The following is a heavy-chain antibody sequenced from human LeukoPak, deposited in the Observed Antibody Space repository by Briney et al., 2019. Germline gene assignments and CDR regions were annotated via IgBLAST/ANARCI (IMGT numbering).Heavy chain of an antibody. Sequence: SSGTLSLTCTVSGGSISSSSYYWGWIRQPPGKGLEWIGSIYYSGSTYYNPSLKSRVTISVDTSKNQFSLKLSSVTAADTAVYYCARHYRAYYDILTGVNWFDPWGQGTLVTVSS. CDR3: ARHYRAYYDILTGVNWFDP. CDR2: IYYSGST. CDR1: GGSISSSSYY. V-gene: IGHV4-39*01. J-gene: IGHJ5*02. D-gene: IGHD3-9*01.